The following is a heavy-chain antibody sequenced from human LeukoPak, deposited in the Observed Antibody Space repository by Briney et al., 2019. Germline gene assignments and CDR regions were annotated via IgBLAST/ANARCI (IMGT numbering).Heavy chain of an antibody. CDR2: LYTGGST. CDR1: GFTVSSNF. Sequence: PGGSLRLSCAASGFTVSSNFMSWFSQAPGKGLEWVSVLYTGGSTHYADSVKGRFTISRDISKNTVYLQMNSLRAEDTAVYYCVRVAPPLAMITIVDYWGQGTLVTVSS. CDR3: VRVAPPLAMITIVDY. D-gene: IGHD3-16*01. V-gene: IGHV3-53*01. J-gene: IGHJ4*02.